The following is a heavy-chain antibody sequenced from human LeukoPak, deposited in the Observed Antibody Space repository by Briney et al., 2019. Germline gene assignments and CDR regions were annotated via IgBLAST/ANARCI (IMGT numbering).Heavy chain of an antibody. D-gene: IGHD2-21*02. Sequence: ASVKVSCTASGYTFTIYGISWVRQAPGQGLEWMGWISAYNGNRNYAQKFQGRVTMTTDTSTTTAFMELRSLRSDDTAVYYCARGPGTVVTRGDFWGQGTLVTVSS. CDR3: ARGPGTVVTRGDF. CDR2: ISAYNGNR. V-gene: IGHV1-18*01. J-gene: IGHJ4*02. CDR1: GYTFTIYG.